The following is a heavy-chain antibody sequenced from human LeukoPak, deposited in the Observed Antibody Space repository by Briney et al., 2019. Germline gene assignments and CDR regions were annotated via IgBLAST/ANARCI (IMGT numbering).Heavy chain of an antibody. J-gene: IGHJ6*02. V-gene: IGHV3-74*01. Sequence: GGLRLSCAASGFTFSSYWMHWVRQAPGKGLVWVSRINSDGSSTSYADSVKGRFTISRDNSKNTLYLQMNSLRAEDTAVYYCAKPPAAIYYYGMDVWGQGTTVTVSS. CDR3: AKPPAAIYYYGMDV. CDR1: GFTFSSYW. D-gene: IGHD2-2*02. CDR2: INSDGSST.